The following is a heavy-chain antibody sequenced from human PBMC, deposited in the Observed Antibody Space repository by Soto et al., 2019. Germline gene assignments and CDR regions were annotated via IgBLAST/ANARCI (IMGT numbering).Heavy chain of an antibody. J-gene: IGHJ5*02. CDR1: GGTFSSYA. CDR2: IVPIFGTA. D-gene: IGHD6-13*01. V-gene: IGHV1-69*06. CDR3: ARYSSSSRFDP. Sequence: GASVKVSCKASGGTFSSYAISWVRQAPGQGLEWMGGIVPIFGTANYAQKFQGRVTITADKSTSTAYMELSSLRSEDTAVYYSARYSSSSRFDPWGQGTLVTVSS.